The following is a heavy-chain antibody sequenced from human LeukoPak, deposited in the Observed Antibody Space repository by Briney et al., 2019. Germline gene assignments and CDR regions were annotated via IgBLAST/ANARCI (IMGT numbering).Heavy chain of an antibody. D-gene: IGHD2-2*01. CDR1: GGSISSYY. J-gene: IGHJ4*02. Sequence: PSETLSLTCTVSGGSISSYYWSWIRQPAGKGLESIGRIYTSGSTNYNPSLKSRVTMSVDTSKNQFSLKLSSVTAADTAIYYCARNKGSSTSCQFDYWGQGTLVTVSS. CDR3: ARNKGSSTSCQFDY. V-gene: IGHV4-4*07. CDR2: IYTSGST.